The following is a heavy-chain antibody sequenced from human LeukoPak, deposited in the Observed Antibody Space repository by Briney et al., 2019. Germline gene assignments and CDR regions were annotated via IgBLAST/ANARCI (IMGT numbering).Heavy chain of an antibody. Sequence: SGGSLRLSCAASEFTFISYTVHWVRQAPGKGLEWVALISYDGSYKYYADSVKGRFTISRDNAKNSLYLQMNSLRAEDTAVYYCAKDHRIWVYWGQGTLVTVSS. CDR3: AKDHRIWVY. D-gene: IGHD3-16*01. CDR1: EFTFISYT. J-gene: IGHJ4*02. CDR2: ISYDGSYK. V-gene: IGHV3-30*04.